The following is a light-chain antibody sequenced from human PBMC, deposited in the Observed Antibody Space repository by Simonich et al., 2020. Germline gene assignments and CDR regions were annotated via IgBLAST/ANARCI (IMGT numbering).Light chain of an antibody. CDR3: QQYYSTPPYT. Sequence: DIVMTQSPDSLAVSLGERATINCKSSQSVLYSSNNKNYLAWYQQKPVQPPKLLIYWAATRESGVPDRFSGRGSGTDFTLTISSLQAEDVAVYYCQQYYSTPPYTFGQGTKLEIK. V-gene: IGKV4-1*01. CDR2: WAA. CDR1: QSVLYSSNNKNY. J-gene: IGKJ2*01.